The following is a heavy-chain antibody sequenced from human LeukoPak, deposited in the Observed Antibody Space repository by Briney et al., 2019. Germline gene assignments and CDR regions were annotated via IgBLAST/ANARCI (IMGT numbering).Heavy chain of an antibody. CDR2: INTNTGNA. Sequence: ASVKVSCKASGYTFTNYAVNWGRQAPGQGLEWMGWINTNTGNATYAQGFTGRVVFSLDTSDSTAYPQISRQRAEDTAEYYCTREREDRQTFDTLGQGTTVTVSS. J-gene: IGHJ3*02. V-gene: IGHV7-4-1*02. CDR3: TREREDRQTFDT. CDR1: GYTFTNYA.